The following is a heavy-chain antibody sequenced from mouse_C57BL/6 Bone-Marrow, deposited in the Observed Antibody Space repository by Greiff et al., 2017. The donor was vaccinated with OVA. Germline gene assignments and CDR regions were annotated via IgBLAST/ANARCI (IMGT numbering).Heavy chain of an antibody. CDR3: ARDYYGSSYWYFDV. D-gene: IGHD1-1*01. CDR1: GYTFTDYY. Sequence: QVQLQQSGPELVKPGASVKISCKASGYTFTDYYINWVKQRPGQGLEWIGWIFPGSGSTYYNEKFKGKATLTADKSSSTAYMLLSSLTSEDSAVYFCARDYYGSSYWYFDVWGTGTTVTVSA. J-gene: IGHJ1*03. V-gene: IGHV1-75*01. CDR2: IFPGSGST.